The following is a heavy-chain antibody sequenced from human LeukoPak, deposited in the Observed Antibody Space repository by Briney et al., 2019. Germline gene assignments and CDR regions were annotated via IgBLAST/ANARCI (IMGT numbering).Heavy chain of an antibody. CDR3: ARAHHSGWTIDH. J-gene: IGHJ4*02. CDR1: GFTFSSYA. D-gene: IGHD6-19*01. V-gene: IGHV3-30-3*01. Sequence: GGSLRLSCAASGFTFSSYAMHWVRQAPGKGLEWVAVISYDGSNKYYADSVKGRFTISRDNSKNTLYLQMNSLRAEDTAVYYCARAHHSGWTIDHWGQGTLVTVSS. CDR2: ISYDGSNK.